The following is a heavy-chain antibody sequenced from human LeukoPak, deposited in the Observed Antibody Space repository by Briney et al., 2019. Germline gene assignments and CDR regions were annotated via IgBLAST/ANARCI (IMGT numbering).Heavy chain of an antibody. Sequence: SETLSLTCAVFGGSFSGYYWTWVRQAPGKGLEWIGEINESGTTNYNASLNNRVTISVDTSKNQFSLKLSSLTAADTAVFYCARALMTLVRGVPRTTWFHPWGQGTLVTVSS. V-gene: IGHV4-34*01. CDR2: INESGTT. CDR1: GGSFSGYY. D-gene: IGHD3-10*01. CDR3: ARALMTLVRGVPRTTWFHP. J-gene: IGHJ5*02.